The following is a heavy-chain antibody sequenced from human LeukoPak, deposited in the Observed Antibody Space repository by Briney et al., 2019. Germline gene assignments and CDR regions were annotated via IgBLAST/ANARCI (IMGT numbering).Heavy chain of an antibody. CDR1: GFTFSSYW. V-gene: IGHV3-7*01. J-gene: IGHJ4*02. CDR3: ARVRDYAWGSYRYPDY. Sequence: GGSLRLSCAASGFTFSSYWMSWVRQTPGKGLEWVANIKQDGSEKYYVDSVKGRFTISRDNAKNSLYLQMNSLRAEDTAVYYCARVRDYAWGSYRYPDYWGQGTLVTVSS. CDR2: IKQDGSEK. D-gene: IGHD3-16*02.